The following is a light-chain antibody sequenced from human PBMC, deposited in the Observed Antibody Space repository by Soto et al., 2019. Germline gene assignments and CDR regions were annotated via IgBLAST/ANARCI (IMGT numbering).Light chain of an antibody. CDR3: SSYTSSSTRV. CDR2: AVS. Sequence: QSAMTQPASLSGSTGQSITISCTGTSSDVGGYNYVSWYQQHPVKATKPMIYAVSNRPSGVANRFSGSKSGNTASLPISGLQAEYEADYYCSSYTSSSTRVFGGGTKVTVL. V-gene: IGLV2-14*01. CDR1: SSDVGGYNY. J-gene: IGLJ3*02.